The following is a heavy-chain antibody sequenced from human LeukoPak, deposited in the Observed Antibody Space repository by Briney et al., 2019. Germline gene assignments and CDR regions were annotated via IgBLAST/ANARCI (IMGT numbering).Heavy chain of an antibody. CDR2: IYYSGST. D-gene: IGHD2-2*01. Sequence: SETLSLTCTVSGGSISSSGYYWGWIRQPPGKGLEWIGSIYYSGSTYYNPSLKSRVTISVDTSKNQFSLKLSSVTAADTAVYYCARRGYCSSTSCNDAFGIWGQGTMVTVSS. V-gene: IGHV4-39*01. J-gene: IGHJ3*02. CDR3: ARRGYCSSTSCNDAFGI. CDR1: GGSISSSGYY.